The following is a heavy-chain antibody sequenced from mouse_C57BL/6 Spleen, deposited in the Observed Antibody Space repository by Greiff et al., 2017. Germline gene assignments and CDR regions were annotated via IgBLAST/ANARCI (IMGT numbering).Heavy chain of an antibody. CDR1: GYTFTSYW. V-gene: IGHV1-55*01. CDR2: IYPGSGST. Sequence: VQLQQPGAELVKPGASVKMSCKASGYTFTSYWITWVKQRPGQGLEWIGDIYPGSGSTNYNEKFKSKATLTVDTSSSTAYMQLSSLTSEDSAVYCWARSEYVGSAWFAYWGQGTLVTVSA. J-gene: IGHJ3*01. D-gene: IGHD5-2*01. CDR3: ARSEYVGSAWFAY.